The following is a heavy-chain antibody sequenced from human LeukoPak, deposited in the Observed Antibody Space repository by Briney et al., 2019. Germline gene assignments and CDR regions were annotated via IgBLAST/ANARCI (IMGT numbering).Heavy chain of an antibody. J-gene: IGHJ5*02. V-gene: IGHV4-59*01. CDR2: MYYSGTT. D-gene: IGHD2-21*02. Sequence: PSETLSLICTVSGGSISNYYWTWIRQSPGKGLEWIGYMYYSGTTNYNPSLRSRVAMSVDTSKSQVSLRLSSVTAADTAVYYCAKAPLANCGGDCYVDGWGQGTLVPVSS. CDR3: AKAPLANCGGDCYVDG. CDR1: GGSISNYY.